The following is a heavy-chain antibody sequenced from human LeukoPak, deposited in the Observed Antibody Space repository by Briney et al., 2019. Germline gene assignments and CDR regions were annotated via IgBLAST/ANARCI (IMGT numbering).Heavy chain of an antibody. CDR3: AAGKVGAANSDY. CDR2: MNPNSGNT. J-gene: IGHJ4*02. Sequence: ASVKVSCKASGYTFTSYDINWVRQATGQGLEWMGWMNPNSGNTGYAQKFQGRVTITRNTSISTAYMELSSLRSVDTAVYYCAAGKVGAANSDYWGQGTLVTVSS. D-gene: IGHD1-26*01. V-gene: IGHV1-8*03. CDR1: GYTFTSYD.